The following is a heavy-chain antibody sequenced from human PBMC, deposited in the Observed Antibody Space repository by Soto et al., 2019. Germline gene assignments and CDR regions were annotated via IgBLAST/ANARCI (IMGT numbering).Heavy chain of an antibody. J-gene: IGHJ4*02. CDR3: ARDLGYDSSGYVWPYYFDY. D-gene: IGHD3-22*01. CDR1: GYTFTSYG. CDR2: ISAYNGNT. Sequence: QVQLVQSGAEVKKPGASVKVSCKASGYTFTSYGISWVRQAPGQGLEWMGWISAYNGNTNYAQKLQGRVTMTTDTSTSTAYMELRSLRSDDTAVYYCARDLGYDSSGYVWPYYFDYWGQGTLVTVSS. V-gene: IGHV1-18*01.